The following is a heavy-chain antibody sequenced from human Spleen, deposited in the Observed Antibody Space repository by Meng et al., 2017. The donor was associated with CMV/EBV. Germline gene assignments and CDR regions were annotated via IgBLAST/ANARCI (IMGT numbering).Heavy chain of an antibody. CDR3: ARGRGSLPTLDY. CDR1: GGSFSGYY. Sequence: LTCAVYGGSFSGYYWSWIRQPPGKGLEWIGEINHSGSTNYNPSLKSRVTISVDTSKNQFSLKLSSVTAADTAVYYCARGRGSLPTLDYWGQGTLVTVSS. V-gene: IGHV4-34*01. CDR2: INHSGST. J-gene: IGHJ4*02. D-gene: IGHD1-26*01.